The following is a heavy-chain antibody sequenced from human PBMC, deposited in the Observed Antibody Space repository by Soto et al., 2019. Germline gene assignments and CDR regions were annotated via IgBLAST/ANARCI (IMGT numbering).Heavy chain of an antibody. Sequence: PSETLSLTCTVSGFYISSSSYYWGWIRQPPGKGLEWIGSIYYSGSTYYNPSLKSRVTISVDTSENRFSLKLSSVTAADTAVYYCARLSSGYTYGCFDYWGQGTLVTVSS. CDR2: IYYSGST. V-gene: IGHV4-39*01. CDR3: ARLSSGYTYGCFDY. CDR1: GFYISSSSYY. D-gene: IGHD5-18*01. J-gene: IGHJ4*02.